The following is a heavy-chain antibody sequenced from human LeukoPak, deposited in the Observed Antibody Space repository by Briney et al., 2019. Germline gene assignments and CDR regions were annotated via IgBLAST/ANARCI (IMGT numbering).Heavy chain of an antibody. CDR2: IYYSGST. J-gene: IGHJ4*02. D-gene: IGHD4-23*01. CDR3: ARQDTTVALWYFDY. V-gene: IGHV4-59*08. Sequence: GSLRLSCAASGFTFSSYAMSWIRQPPGKGLEWIGYIYYSGSTNYNPSLKSRVTISVDTSKNQFSLKLSSVTAADTAVYYCARQDTTVALWYFDYWGQGTLVTVSS. CDR1: GFTFSSYA.